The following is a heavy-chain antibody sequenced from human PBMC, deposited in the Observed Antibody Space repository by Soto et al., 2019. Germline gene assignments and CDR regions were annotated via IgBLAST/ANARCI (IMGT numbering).Heavy chain of an antibody. D-gene: IGHD6-13*01. CDR1: GFIFSTNA. CDR3: AKDRGSTWSVYYFDY. CDR2: ISGGGGTT. V-gene: IGHV3-23*01. J-gene: IGHJ4*02. Sequence: EVQVLESGGGLVQPGGSLRLSCAASGFIFSTNAMTWVRQAPGKGLEWVSSISGGGGTTYYTDSVKGRFTISRDNSKNTLYLQTNSLRAEDTAVYYCAKDRGSTWSVYYFDYWGQGTLVTVSS.